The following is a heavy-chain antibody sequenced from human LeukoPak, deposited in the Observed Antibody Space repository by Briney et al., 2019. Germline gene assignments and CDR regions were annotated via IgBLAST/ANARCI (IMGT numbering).Heavy chain of an antibody. V-gene: IGHV3-23*01. CDR1: GFTFSSYG. Sequence: GGSLRLSCAASGFTFSSYGMSWVPQAPGKGLEWVSAISGSGDNTYYADSVKGRFTISRDNSENTLYLQMNSLRAEDTAVYYCAKGGYFYNMDVWGKGTTVTISS. CDR2: ISGSGDNT. J-gene: IGHJ6*03. CDR3: AKGGYFYNMDV.